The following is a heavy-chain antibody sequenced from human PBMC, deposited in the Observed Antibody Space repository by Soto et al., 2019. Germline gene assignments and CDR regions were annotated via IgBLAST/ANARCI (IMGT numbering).Heavy chain of an antibody. D-gene: IGHD2-21*02. V-gene: IGHV3-23*01. CDR1: GFTFSSYA. CDR2: ISGSGGST. Sequence: PGGSLRLSCAASGFTFSSYAMSWVRQAPGKGLEWVSAISGSGGSTYYADSVKGRFTISRDNSKNTLYLQMNSLRAEDTAVYYCAKDMGVTYCGGDCYQDAYYGMDVWGQGTTVTVSS. J-gene: IGHJ6*02. CDR3: AKDMGVTYCGGDCYQDAYYGMDV.